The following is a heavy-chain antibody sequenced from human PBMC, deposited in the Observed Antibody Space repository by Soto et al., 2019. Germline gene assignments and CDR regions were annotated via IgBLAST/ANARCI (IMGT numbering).Heavy chain of an antibody. CDR2: IYYSGST. D-gene: IGHD6-19*01. Sequence: QVQLQESGPGLVKPSESLSLTCAVSGGSISSYYWSWIRQPPGKGLEWIGYIYYSGSTNYNPSLKSRVTISEDTSKNQFSLKLTSVTAADTAVYYCARSRYTSGWWTPPFDYWGQGTLVTVSS. CDR3: ARSRYTSGWWTPPFDY. J-gene: IGHJ4*02. V-gene: IGHV4-59*01. CDR1: GGSISSYY.